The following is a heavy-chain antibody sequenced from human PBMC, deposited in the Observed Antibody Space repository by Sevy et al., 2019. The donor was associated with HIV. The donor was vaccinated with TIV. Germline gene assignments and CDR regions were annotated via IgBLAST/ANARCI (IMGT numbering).Heavy chain of an antibody. CDR3: AGFEYGDYTNLFDP. J-gene: IGHJ5*02. V-gene: IGHV4-39*01. CDR2: IFYSGSS. CDR1: GGSISSSSYY. D-gene: IGHD4-17*01. Sequence: SETLSLTCTVSGGSISSSSYYWGWIRQPPGKGLEWIGNIFYSGSSYYNPSLNSRVTISVVTSKNQFSLKLSSVTAAYTAVYYCAGFEYGDYTNLFDPWGQGTLVTVSS.